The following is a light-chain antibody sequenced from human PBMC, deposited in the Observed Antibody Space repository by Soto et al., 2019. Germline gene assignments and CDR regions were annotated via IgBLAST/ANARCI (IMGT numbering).Light chain of an antibody. J-gene: IGKJ3*01. CDR2: WAS. CDR3: QQYNRWPFT. V-gene: IGKV4-1*01. Sequence: DIVVTQFPDSLAVSLGERATINCKSSQSILNRSNNKNYLAWYQQKPGQPPKLLIHWASTRQSGVPDRFSGSESGTNFSLIISSLQPEDFAVYYCQQYNRWPFTXGPGTTVDIK. CDR1: QSILNRSNNKNY.